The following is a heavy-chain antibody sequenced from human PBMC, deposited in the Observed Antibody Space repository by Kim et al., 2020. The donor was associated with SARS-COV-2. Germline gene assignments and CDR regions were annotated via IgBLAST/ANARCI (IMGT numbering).Heavy chain of an antibody. CDR2: IYYSGST. Sequence: SETLSLTCTVSGGSISSSSYYWGWIRQPPGKGLEWIGSIYYSGSTYYNPSLKSRVTISVDTSKNQFSLKLSSVTAADTAVYYCARTLGSSGWYPFDLWGRGTLVTVSS. CDR3: ARTLGSSGWYPFDL. V-gene: IGHV4-39*01. CDR1: GGSISSSSYY. D-gene: IGHD6-19*01. J-gene: IGHJ2*01.